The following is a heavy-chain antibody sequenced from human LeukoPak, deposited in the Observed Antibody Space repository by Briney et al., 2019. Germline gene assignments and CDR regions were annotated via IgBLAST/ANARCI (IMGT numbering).Heavy chain of an antibody. Sequence: PGGSLRLSCAASGFTFSSYAMSWVRQAPGKGLEWVSAISGSGGSTYYADSVKGRFTISRDNAKNSLYLQINSLRAEDTAVYYCARGDWAPFDYWGQGSLLTVSS. CDR3: ARGDWAPFDY. CDR1: GFTFSSYA. CDR2: ISGSGGST. D-gene: IGHD2-21*02. J-gene: IGHJ4*02. V-gene: IGHV3-23*01.